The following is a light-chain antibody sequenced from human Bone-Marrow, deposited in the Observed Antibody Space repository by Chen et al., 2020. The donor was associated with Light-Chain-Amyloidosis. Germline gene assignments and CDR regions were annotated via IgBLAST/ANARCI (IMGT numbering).Light chain of an antibody. J-gene: IGKJ1*01. CDR1: QGISSY. Sequence: DIQLTQSPSFLSASVGDRVTITCRASQGISSYLAWYHQKPGKAPKLLVYAASTLQSGVPSRFSGSGSGTEFTLTISSLQPEDSAVYYCQQFDSSPWTFGKGTKVEIK. CDR3: QQFDSSPWT. CDR2: AAS. V-gene: IGKV1-9*01.